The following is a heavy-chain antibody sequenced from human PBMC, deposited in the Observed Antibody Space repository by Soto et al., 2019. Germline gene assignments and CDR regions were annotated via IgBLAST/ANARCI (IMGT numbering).Heavy chain of an antibody. D-gene: IGHD3-16*01. Sequence: QVQLVESGGGVVQPGRSLRLSCAASGFTFSLYGMHWVRQAPGKGLERVAVIWYDGSNKFYADSVKGRFNISRDNSKNTLYLQMNSLRDEDTAVYYCARGLRGISFYGMDVWAQGTTVIVSS. CDR3: ARGLRGISFYGMDV. V-gene: IGHV3-33*01. J-gene: IGHJ6*02. CDR1: GFTFSLYG. CDR2: IWYDGSNK.